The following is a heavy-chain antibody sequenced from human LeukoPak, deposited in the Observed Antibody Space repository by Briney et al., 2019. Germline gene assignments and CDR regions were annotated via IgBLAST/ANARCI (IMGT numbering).Heavy chain of an antibody. J-gene: IGHJ4*02. CDR3: TTVIMGTPKDDY. CDR1: GFTFSNAW. CDR2: FRSYTDGGTI. V-gene: IGHV3-15*01. Sequence: GGSLRLSCAASGFTFSNAWMSWVRQAPGKGLEWVGRFRSYTDGGTIDYAAPVKGRFTISRDDSKNTLYLQMNSLKTEDTAVYYCTTVIMGTPKDDYWGQGALVTVSS. D-gene: IGHD2-8*01.